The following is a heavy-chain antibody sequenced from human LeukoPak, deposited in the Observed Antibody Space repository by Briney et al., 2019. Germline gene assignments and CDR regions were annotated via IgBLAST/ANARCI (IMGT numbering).Heavy chain of an antibody. V-gene: IGHV1-24*01. CDR1: GYTLTELS. CDR2: FDPEDGET. CDR3: ATGSDYYDSSGPRN. Sequence: ALVKVSCKVSGYTLTELSMHWVRQAPGKGLEWMGGFDPEDGETIYAQKFQGRVTMTEDTSTDTAYMVLSSLRSEDTAVYYCATGSDYYDSSGPRNWGQGTLVTVSS. D-gene: IGHD3-22*01. J-gene: IGHJ4*02.